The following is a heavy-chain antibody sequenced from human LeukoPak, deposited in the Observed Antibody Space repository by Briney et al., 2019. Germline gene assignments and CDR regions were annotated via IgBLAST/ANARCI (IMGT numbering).Heavy chain of an antibody. CDR2: ISYDGSNK. CDR1: GFTFSSYW. V-gene: IGHV3-30*18. Sequence: GGSLRLSCAASGFTFSSYWMHWVRQAPGKGLEWVAVISYDGSNKYYADSVEGRFTISRDNSKNTLYLQMNSLRAEDTAVYYCAKDYGGASYYFDYWGQGTLVTVSS. CDR3: AKDYGGASYYFDY. D-gene: IGHD4-23*01. J-gene: IGHJ4*02.